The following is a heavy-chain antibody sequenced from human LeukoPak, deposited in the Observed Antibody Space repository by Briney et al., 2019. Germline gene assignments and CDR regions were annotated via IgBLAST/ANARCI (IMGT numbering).Heavy chain of an antibody. Sequence: GGSLRLSCAASGFTSSSYAMHWVRQAPGKGLEWVAVISYDGRNKYYADSVKGRFTISRDNSKNTLYLQMNSLRAEDTAVYYCARMSDAFDIWGQGTMVTVSS. CDR3: ARMSDAFDI. V-gene: IGHV3-30*04. CDR1: GFTSSSYA. J-gene: IGHJ3*02. CDR2: ISYDGRNK.